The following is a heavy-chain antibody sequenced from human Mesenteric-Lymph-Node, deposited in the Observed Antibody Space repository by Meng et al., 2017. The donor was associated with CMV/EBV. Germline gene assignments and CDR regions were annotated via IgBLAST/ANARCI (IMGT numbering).Heavy chain of an antibody. CDR2: IHPSGNT. D-gene: IGHD6-6*01. J-gene: IGHJ5*02. CDR3: ARDPRPLVSFDP. Sequence: FAVYGWSFRGFSWNLNRQPPGKGLGLIWEIHPSGNTHFNPSLKSRVTISVDTSKNQFSLKLSSVTAADTAVYYCARDPRPLVSFDPWGQGTLVTVSS. V-gene: IGHV4-34*01. CDR1: GWSFRGFS.